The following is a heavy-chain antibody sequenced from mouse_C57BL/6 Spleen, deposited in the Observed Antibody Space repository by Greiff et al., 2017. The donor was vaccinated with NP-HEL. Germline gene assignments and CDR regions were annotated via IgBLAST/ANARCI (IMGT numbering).Heavy chain of an antibody. V-gene: IGHV7-1*01. CDR3: ARDEGYGSSFWAMDY. CDR2: SRNKANDYTT. CDR1: GFTFSDFY. D-gene: IGHD1-1*01. Sequence: EVQLVESGGGLVQSGRSLRLSCATSGFTFSDFYMEWVRQAPGKGLEWIAASRNKANDYTTEYSASVKGRFIVSRDTSQSILYLQMNALRAEDTASYYCARDEGYGSSFWAMDYWGQGTSVTVSS. J-gene: IGHJ4*01.